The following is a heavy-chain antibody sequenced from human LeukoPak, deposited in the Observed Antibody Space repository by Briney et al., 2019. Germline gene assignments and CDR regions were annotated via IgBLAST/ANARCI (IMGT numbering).Heavy chain of an antibody. Sequence: SETLSLTCAVYGGSFSGYHWTWVRQSPGKGLEWIGDINPSGSTYYNPSLKSRLTISVDTSKNQFSLKLRSVTAADMAVYYCARGRHDITMIVVVMTSVSYYLDVWGKGTTVTVS. CDR3: ARGRHDITMIVVVMTSVSYYLDV. J-gene: IGHJ6*03. CDR1: GGSFSGYH. V-gene: IGHV4-34*01. CDR2: INPSGST. D-gene: IGHD3-22*01.